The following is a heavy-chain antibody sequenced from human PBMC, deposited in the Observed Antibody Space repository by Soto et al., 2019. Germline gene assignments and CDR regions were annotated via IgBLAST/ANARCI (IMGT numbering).Heavy chain of an antibody. V-gene: IGHV3-30-3*01. D-gene: IGHD3-10*01. CDR1: GFTFSSYA. CDR2: ISYEGSNK. J-gene: IGHJ4*02. CDR3: VRGLVTMVRGDASKDY. Sequence: QVQLVESGGGVVQPGRSLRLSCAASGFTFSSYAMHWVRQAPGKGLEWVAVISYEGSNKYYADSVKGRFTISRDNSKNTLYLQMNSLRAEDTAVYYCVRGLVTMVRGDASKDYWGQGTLVTVSS.